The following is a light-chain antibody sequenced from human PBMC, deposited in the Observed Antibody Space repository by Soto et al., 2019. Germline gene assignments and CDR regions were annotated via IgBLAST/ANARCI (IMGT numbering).Light chain of an antibody. CDR1: QSVSSN. V-gene: IGKV3-15*01. CDR2: GAS. Sequence: EIVMTQSPATLSVSPGEGATLSCRASQSVSSNLAWYQQKPGQATSFLFYGASTRATGIPARFSGSGSGTEFTLTISSLQSEDFAAYYCQQYNNWHLLTFGGGTKVDIK. CDR3: QQYNNWHLLT. J-gene: IGKJ4*01.